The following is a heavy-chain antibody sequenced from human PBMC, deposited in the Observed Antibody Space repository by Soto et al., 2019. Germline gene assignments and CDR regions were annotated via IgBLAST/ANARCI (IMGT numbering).Heavy chain of an antibody. J-gene: IGHJ3*02. CDR1: GYTFTSYG. CDR3: AKDYFRYYDNSVPPGSDAFEI. V-gene: IGHV1-18*01. D-gene: IGHD3-22*01. CDR2: ISVYNGNT. Sequence: ASVKVSCKASGYTFTSYGISWVRQAPGQGLEWMGWISVYNGNTNYAQNLQGGVTMTTDTFTSTAYMELRSLRSDDTAVYYCAKDYFRYYDNSVPPGSDAFEIWGHGTMVTVSS.